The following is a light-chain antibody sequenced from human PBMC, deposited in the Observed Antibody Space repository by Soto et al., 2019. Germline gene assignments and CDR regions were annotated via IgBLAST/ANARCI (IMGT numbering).Light chain of an antibody. V-gene: IGLV2-8*01. CDR3: SSYAGSSTLL. J-gene: IGLJ2*01. CDR2: EVT. CDR1: SSDIGDYNY. Sequence: QSALTQPPSASGSPGQSVTISCTGTSSDIGDYNYVSWYQQYPGKAPKLMIYEVTKRPSGVPDRFSGSKSGSRASLTVSRLQTEDEADYYCSSYAGSSTLLFGGGTKVTVL.